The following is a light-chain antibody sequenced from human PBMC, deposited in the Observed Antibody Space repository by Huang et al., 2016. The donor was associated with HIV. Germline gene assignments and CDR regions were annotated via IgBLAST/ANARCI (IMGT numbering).Light chain of an antibody. V-gene: IGKV3-20*01. CDR1: QSISSSY. CDR2: GAS. Sequence: EIVLTQSPGTLSLSPGERATLSCMASQSISSSYVAWYQQLRGQAPRLLIYGASIRASGIPDRFSGSGSGTDFTLIINRLEPEDFAVYFCQQYGASPYTFGQGTKVHIK. CDR3: QQYGASPYT. J-gene: IGKJ2*01.